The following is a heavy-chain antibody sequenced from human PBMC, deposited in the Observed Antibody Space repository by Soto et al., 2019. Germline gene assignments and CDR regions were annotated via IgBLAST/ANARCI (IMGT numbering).Heavy chain of an antibody. CDR1: GFSLTTDRVG. V-gene: IGHV2-5*02. J-gene: IGHJ4*02. D-gene: IGHD1-26*01. Sequence: ITLKESSPTLVKPTQTLTLTCTFSGFSLTTDRVGVGWIRQPPGEALEWLAVIYWDDSKTYRPSLESRLTITKDTSKNQVALTMTNMDSLDTATYYCAHAYGGRSLYWGQGTLVTVSS. CDR2: IYWDDSK. CDR3: AHAYGGRSLY.